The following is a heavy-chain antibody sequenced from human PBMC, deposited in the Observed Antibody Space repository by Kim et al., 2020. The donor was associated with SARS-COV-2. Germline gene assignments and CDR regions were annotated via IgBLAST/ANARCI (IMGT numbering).Heavy chain of an antibody. CDR2: ISSSSSYI. CDR3: ARDREGGYSYGNNQQLYYYGMDV. Sequence: GGSLRLSCAASGFTFSSYSMNWVRQAPGKGLEWVSSISSSSSYIYYADSVKGRFTISRDNAKNSLYLQMNSLRAEDTAVYYCARDREGGYSYGNNQQLYYYGMDVWGQGTTVTVSS. D-gene: IGHD5-18*01. J-gene: IGHJ6*02. CDR1: GFTFSSYS. V-gene: IGHV3-21*01.